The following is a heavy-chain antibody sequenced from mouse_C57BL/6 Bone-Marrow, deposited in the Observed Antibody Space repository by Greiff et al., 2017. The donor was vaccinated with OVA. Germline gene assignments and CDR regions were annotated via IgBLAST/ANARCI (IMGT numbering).Heavy chain of an antibody. V-gene: IGHV5-6*01. Sequence: EVKLVESGGDLVKPGGSLKLSCAASGFTFSSYGMSWVRQTPDKRLEWVATISSGGSYTYYPDSVKGRFTISRDNAKNTLYLQMSSLKSEDTAMYYCASFSSFAYWGQGTLVTVSA. CDR1: GFTFSSYG. CDR3: ASFSSFAY. J-gene: IGHJ3*01. CDR2: ISSGGSYT.